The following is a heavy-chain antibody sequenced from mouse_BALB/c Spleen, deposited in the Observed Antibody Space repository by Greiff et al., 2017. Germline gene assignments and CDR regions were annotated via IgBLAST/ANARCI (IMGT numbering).Heavy chain of an antibody. J-gene: IGHJ3*01. CDR2: ISSGGSYT. CDR3: ARKEFAY. V-gene: IGHV5-6*02. Sequence: DVKLVESGGDLVKPGGSLKLSCAASGFTFSSYGMSWVRQTPDKRLEWVATISSGGSYTYYPDSVKGRFTISRDNAKNTLYLQMSSLKSEDTAMYYCARKEFAYWGQGTLVTVSA. CDR1: GFTFSSYG.